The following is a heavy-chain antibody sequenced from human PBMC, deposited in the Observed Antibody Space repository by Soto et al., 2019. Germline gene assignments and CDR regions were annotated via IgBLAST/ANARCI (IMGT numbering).Heavy chain of an antibody. CDR3: XXRRGGAATDY. V-gene: IGHV3-23*01. CDR2: ISGTGNA. CDR1: GFTFSSYA. Sequence: EVQLLESGGGLVQPGGSLRLSCAASGFTFSSYAMSWVRQAPGKGLEWVSAISGTGNAYYADSVKGRFTISRDDSKNTLYLQMNSLRGDDTAIYYCXXRRGGAATDYWGQGTLVTVSS. D-gene: IGHD3-16*01. J-gene: IGHJ4*02.